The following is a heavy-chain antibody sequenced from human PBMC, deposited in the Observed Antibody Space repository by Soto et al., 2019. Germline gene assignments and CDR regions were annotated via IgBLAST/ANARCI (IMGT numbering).Heavy chain of an antibody. CDR2: ISKDGSTT. J-gene: IGHJ3*02. Sequence: EGQLVQSGGGLVQPGGSLRLSCAASGFTFSAYWMHWVRHTPGKGPVWVARISKDGSTTGYADSVKGRFTVSRDNAKNTLSLQMNSLRAEDTAIYYCVRDRTTPTLFDIWGQGTVVTVSS. CDR1: GFTFSAYW. CDR3: VRDRTTPTLFDI. D-gene: IGHD4-17*01. V-gene: IGHV3-74*01.